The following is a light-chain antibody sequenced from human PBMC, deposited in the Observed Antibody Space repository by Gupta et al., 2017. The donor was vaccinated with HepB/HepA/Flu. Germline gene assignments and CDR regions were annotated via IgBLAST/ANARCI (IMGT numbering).Light chain of an antibody. Sequence: EIVMTQSPATLSVSPGERATLSCRASQSVSSNLAWYQQKPGQAPRLLIYGASTRAKGIPARFSGSGDGTEYTLTISSRQSEDFAVYYCQQENNGHPTYTFGQGTKLDIK. V-gene: IGKV3-15*01. J-gene: IGKJ2*01. CDR2: GAS. CDR3: QQENNGHPTYT. CDR1: QSVSSN.